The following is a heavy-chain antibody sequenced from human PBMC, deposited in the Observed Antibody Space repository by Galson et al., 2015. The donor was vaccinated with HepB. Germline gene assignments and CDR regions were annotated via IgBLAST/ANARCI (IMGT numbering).Heavy chain of an antibody. CDR1: GFTFSNYG. J-gene: IGHJ4*02. V-gene: IGHV3-30*18. Sequence: SLRLSCAASGFTFSNYGMNWVRQAPGKGLEWVALISHDGSNKYYADSVKGRFTISRDNSKSTLYLQMNSLRAEDTAVYYCAKDRRVAARSGDLDYWGQGTLVTVSS. D-gene: IGHD6-6*01. CDR2: ISHDGSNK. CDR3: AKDRRVAARSGDLDY.